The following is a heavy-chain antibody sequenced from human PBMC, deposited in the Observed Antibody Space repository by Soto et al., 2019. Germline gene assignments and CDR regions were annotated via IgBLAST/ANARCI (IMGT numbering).Heavy chain of an antibody. J-gene: IGHJ6*02. CDR1: GGTCSSYD. D-gene: IGHD2-2*01. Sequence: QVQLVQSGAEVKKPGSSVKVSCKASGGTCSSYDISWVRQAPGQGLEWMGGLIPIFGTANYAQQFQRRVPITADESTSTAYMELSSLRSEDTAVYSCARDWDIVLVPAAKRQYYYYGMDVWGQVTTVTVSS. CDR2: LIPIFGTA. V-gene: IGHV1-69*12. CDR3: ARDWDIVLVPAAKRQYYYYGMDV.